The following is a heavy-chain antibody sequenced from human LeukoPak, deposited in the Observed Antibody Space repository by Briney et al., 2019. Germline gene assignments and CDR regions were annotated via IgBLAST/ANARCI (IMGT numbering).Heavy chain of an antibody. V-gene: IGHV3-30*14. Sequence: GGSLRLSCAASGFTFSSYAMHWVRQAPGKGLEWVAVISYDGNNKYYADSVKGRFTISRDNSKNILYLQMNILRAEDTAIYSCARARRWLQLDFDYWGQGTLVTVSS. D-gene: IGHD5-24*01. CDR3: ARARRWLQLDFDY. J-gene: IGHJ4*02. CDR2: ISYDGNNK. CDR1: GFTFSSYA.